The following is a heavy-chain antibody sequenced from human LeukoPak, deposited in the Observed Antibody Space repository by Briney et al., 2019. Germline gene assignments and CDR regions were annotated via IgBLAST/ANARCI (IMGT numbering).Heavy chain of an antibody. CDR1: GYSFINYW. CDR3: ARGRIQYSDY. Sequence: GESLKMSCNGTGYSFINYWIGWVRQMPGKGLEWVGIIYPGDSDTRYSPSFQGQVTISADKSISTAYLQWSSLKASDTAMYYCARGRIQYSDYWGQGTLVTVSS. D-gene: IGHD4-11*01. V-gene: IGHV5-51*01. CDR2: IYPGDSDT. J-gene: IGHJ4*02.